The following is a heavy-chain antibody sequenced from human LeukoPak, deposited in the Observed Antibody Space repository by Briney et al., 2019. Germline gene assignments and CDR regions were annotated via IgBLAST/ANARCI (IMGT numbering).Heavy chain of an antibody. J-gene: IGHJ6*02. CDR3: ARGYPGRERGYSGYGHYYGMDV. V-gene: IGHV4-34*01. CDR2: INHSGST. D-gene: IGHD5-12*01. CDR1: GGPFSGYY. Sequence: SETLSLTCAVYGGPFSGYYWSWIRQPPGKGLEWIGEINHSGSTNYNPSLKSRVTISVDTSKNQFSLKLSSVTAADTAVYYCARGYPGRERGYSGYGHYYGMDVWGQGTTVTVSS.